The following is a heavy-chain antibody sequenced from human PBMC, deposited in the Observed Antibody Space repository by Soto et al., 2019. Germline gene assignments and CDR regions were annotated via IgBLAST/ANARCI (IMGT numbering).Heavy chain of an antibody. Sequence: QVQLMQSGAEVKKPGASVKVSCKASGDTFTDYYIHWVRQAPGQGLEWMGTVNPSGGHTTYAQHCLGRVTMTRDTSTSTLDMELTSLTSDDTAVYYCARGGHVVVVTAALDYWGQGTLVTVSS. CDR3: ARGGHVVVVTAALDY. J-gene: IGHJ4*02. V-gene: IGHV1-46*01. CDR2: VNPSGGHT. CDR1: GDTFTDYY. D-gene: IGHD2-21*02.